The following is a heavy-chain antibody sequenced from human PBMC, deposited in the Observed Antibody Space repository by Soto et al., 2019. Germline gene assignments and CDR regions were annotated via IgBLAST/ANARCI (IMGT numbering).Heavy chain of an antibody. V-gene: IGHV4-30-4*01. J-gene: IGHJ6*02. CDR1: GGSISSGDYY. CDR2: IYYSGST. D-gene: IGHD2-15*01. Sequence: SETLSLTCTVSGGSISSGDYYWSWIRQPPGKGLEWIGYIYYSGSTYYNPSLKSRVTISVDTSKNQSSLKLSSVTAADTAVYYCARVVVEDYYGMDVWGQGTTVTVSS. CDR3: ARVVVEDYYGMDV.